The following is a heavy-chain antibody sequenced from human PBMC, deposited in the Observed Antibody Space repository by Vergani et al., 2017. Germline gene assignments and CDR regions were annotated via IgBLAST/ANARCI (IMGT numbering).Heavy chain of an antibody. CDR1: GVSINSGGYY. D-gene: IGHD4-17*01. Sequence: QVQLQESGPELVKPSQTLSLTCTVSGVSINSGGYYWSWIPQHPGKGLEWIGYIYYSGSTYYNPSLKSRVTISVDTSKNQFSLKLSPVTAADAAVYYCARSGYGDYMFDYWGQGTLVTVSS. J-gene: IGHJ4*02. CDR3: ARSGYGDYMFDY. V-gene: IGHV4-31*03. CDR2: IYYSGST.